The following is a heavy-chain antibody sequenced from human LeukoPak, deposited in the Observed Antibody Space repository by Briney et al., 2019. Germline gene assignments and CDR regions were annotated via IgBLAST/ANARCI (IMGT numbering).Heavy chain of an antibody. J-gene: IGHJ4*02. Sequence: SETLSLTCAVSGASISSSNWWSWVRQPLGKGLGRIGEIYHCGSTNYNPSLQSRVTISVDKSKNHFSLKLSSVTAADTAVYYCARAEGSSSHSVDYWGQGTLVTVSS. CDR3: ARAEGSSSHSVDY. D-gene: IGHD6-6*01. CDR1: GASISSSNW. CDR2: IYHCGST. V-gene: IGHV4-4*02.